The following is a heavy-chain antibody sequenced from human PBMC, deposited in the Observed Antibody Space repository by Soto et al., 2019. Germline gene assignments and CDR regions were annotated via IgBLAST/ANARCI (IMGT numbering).Heavy chain of an antibody. D-gene: IGHD2-2*01. CDR3: ARGKFPPTPIPRYCSSTSCYGYYYYYMDV. V-gene: IGHV3-7*01. Sequence: GGSLRLSRAASGLSFCRYWSSWVRQAPGKGLEWVANIKQDGSEKYYVDSVKGRFTISRDNAKNSLYLQMNSLRAEDTAVYYCARGKFPPTPIPRYCSSTSCYGYYYYYMDVWGKGTTVTVS. J-gene: IGHJ6*03. CDR1: GLSFCRYW. CDR2: IKQDGSEK.